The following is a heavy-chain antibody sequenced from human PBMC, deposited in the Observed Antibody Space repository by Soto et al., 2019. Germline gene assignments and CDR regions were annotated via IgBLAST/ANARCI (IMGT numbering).Heavy chain of an antibody. J-gene: IGHJ4*02. CDR2: ISGSGGST. CDR1: GFTFSSYA. V-gene: IGHV3-23*01. CDR3: ASDSDHFWRGYHLDY. D-gene: IGHD3-3*02. Sequence: GGSLRLSCAASGFTFSSYAMNWVRQAPGKGLEWVSAISGSGGSTYYADSVKGRFTISRDNAKNTLYLQMNSLRAEDTAVYYCASDSDHFWRGYHLDYWGQGTLVTVSS.